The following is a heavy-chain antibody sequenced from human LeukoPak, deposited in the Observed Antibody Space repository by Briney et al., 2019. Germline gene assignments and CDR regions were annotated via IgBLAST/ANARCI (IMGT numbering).Heavy chain of an antibody. CDR1: GFTLSSSA. Sequence: PGGALRLSCSAPGFTLSSSALSWVRPAPGEGREGGSAISNNGGYTYYADSVQGRFTISRDNSKSTLCLQMNSLRAEDTAVYYCAKQLGYCSDGSCYFPYWGQGTLVTVSS. CDR3: AKQLGYCSDGSCYFPY. J-gene: IGHJ4*02. D-gene: IGHD2-15*01. CDR2: ISNNGGYT. V-gene: IGHV3-23*01.